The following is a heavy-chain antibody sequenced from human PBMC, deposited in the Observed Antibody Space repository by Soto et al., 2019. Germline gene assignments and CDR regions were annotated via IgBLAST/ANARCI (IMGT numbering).Heavy chain of an antibody. CDR3: ASVTFGGVVLAH. CDR2: IYFNGNT. D-gene: IGHD3-16*01. V-gene: IGHV4-59*01. J-gene: IGHJ4*02. CDR1: ADCFSQYY. Sequence: PSGNLYLTCSVSADCFSQYYWTWVRKPPGEGLEWIGYIYFNGNTNYNPSLKGRVTISIDTSKKQFSLNLSSVTAADTAVYYCASVTFGGVVLAHWGQGTLVTVSS.